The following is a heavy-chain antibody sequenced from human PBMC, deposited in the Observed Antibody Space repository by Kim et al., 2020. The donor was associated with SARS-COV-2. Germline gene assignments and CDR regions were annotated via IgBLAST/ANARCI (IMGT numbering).Heavy chain of an antibody. Sequence: GGSLRLSCAASGFTFSSYEMNWVRQAPGKGLEWVSYISSSGSTIYYADSVKGRFTISRDNAKNSLYLQMNSLRAGDTAVYYCATIGDYYDSSGFDYWGQGTLVTVSS. J-gene: IGHJ4*02. CDR1: GFTFSSYE. CDR3: ATIGDYYDSSGFDY. CDR2: ISSSGSTI. V-gene: IGHV3-48*03. D-gene: IGHD3-22*01.